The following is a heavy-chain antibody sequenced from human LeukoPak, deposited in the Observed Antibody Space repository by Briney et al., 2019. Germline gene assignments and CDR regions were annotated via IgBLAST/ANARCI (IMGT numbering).Heavy chain of an antibody. D-gene: IGHD6-6*01. CDR1: GFTFSSYA. CDR2: ISSNGGST. V-gene: IGHV3-64*01. Sequence: GSLRLSCAASGFTFSSYAMHWVRQAPGKGLEYVSAISSNGGSTYYANSVKGRFTISRGNSKNTLYLQMGSLRAEDMAVYYCARVSREYSSSSYYYGMDVWGQGTTVTVSS. J-gene: IGHJ6*02. CDR3: ARVSREYSSSSYYYGMDV.